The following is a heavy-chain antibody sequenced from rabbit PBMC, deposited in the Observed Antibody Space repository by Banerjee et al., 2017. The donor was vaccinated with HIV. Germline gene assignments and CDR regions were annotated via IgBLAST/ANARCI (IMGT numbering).Heavy chain of an antibody. D-gene: IGHD8-1*01. CDR2: INTSSGNT. V-gene: IGHV1S45*01. CDR3: YVTGGDYYNHNL. J-gene: IGHJ4*01. Sequence: QEQLEESGGDLVKPEGSLTLTCTVSGFSLSSYWMSWVRQAPGKGLEWIACINTSSGNTVYASWANGRFTISSHNAQNTLYLQLNSLTAADTATYFCYVTGGDYYNHNLWGQGTLVTVS. CDR1: GFSLSSYW.